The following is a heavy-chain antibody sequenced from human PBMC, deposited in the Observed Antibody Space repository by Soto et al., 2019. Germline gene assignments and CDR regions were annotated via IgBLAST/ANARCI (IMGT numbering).Heavy chain of an antibody. D-gene: IGHD2-2*01. Sequence: EVQLLESGGGLVQPGGSLRLSCVASGLTFSNYAMTWVRQAPGKGLEWVSTIRGSASNTYYADSVRGRFTISRDNSKNTVFLQMDNLRADSEDVYYCAKNYGDASYQVFDYWGQGDLLIVSS. CDR2: IRGSASNT. CDR3: AKNYGDASYQVFDY. V-gene: IGHV3-23*01. CDR1: GLTFSNYA. J-gene: IGHJ4*02.